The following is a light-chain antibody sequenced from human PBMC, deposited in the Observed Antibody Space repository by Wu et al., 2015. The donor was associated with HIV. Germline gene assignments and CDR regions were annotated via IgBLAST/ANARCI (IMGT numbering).Light chain of an antibody. Sequence: DIQMTQSPSSLSASVGDTVTISCRASQTISSFLSWYQQKPGKAPKLLIYGASDLHTGVPSRFSGRGSGTDFSLTISGLQPDDFATYYCQQSFSNLWTFGPGTKVEV. CDR3: QQSFSNLWT. V-gene: IGKV1-39*01. CDR2: GAS. CDR1: QTISSF. J-gene: IGKJ1*01.